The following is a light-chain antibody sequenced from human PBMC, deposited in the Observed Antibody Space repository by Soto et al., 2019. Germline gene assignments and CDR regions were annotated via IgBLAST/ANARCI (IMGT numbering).Light chain of an antibody. CDR1: NSDIGFYNY. CDR2: EAA. V-gene: IGLV2-14*01. CDR3: SSYTSSSPLYV. J-gene: IGLJ1*01. Sequence: QSALTQPASVSGSPGQSITISCTGTNSDIGFYNYVSWYQQHPGEAPKLIIYEAAKRPSGVSSRFSGSKSGNTASLTISGLQAEDEADYHCSSYTSSSPLYVFGTGTKVTVL.